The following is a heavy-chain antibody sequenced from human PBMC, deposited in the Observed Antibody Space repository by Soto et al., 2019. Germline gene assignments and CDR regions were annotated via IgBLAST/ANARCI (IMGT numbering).Heavy chain of an antibody. V-gene: IGHV6-1*01. Sequence: SQTLSLTCAISGDSVSSNSATWNWIRQSPSRGLEWLGRTYYKSKWYNDYTVSVKSRIIINPDTSKNQFSLHLNSVTPEDSAVYYCARVFRSCRGGCCYDYWGQGTLVTVSS. CDR2: TYYKSKWYN. J-gene: IGHJ4*02. D-gene: IGHD2-15*01. CDR3: ARVFRSCRGGCCYDY. CDR1: GDSVSSNSAT.